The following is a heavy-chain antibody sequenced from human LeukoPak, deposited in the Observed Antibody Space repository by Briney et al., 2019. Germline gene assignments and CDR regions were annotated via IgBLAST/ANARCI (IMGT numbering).Heavy chain of an antibody. CDR2: IYPGDSDT. Sequence: GESLKISCKGSGYIFITYWIAWVRQMPGIGLEWMGIIYPGDSDTRYSPSFQGQVTISADKSITTAYLQWSSLKASDTAMYYCARLYSNGRYGGAFDIWGQGTMVTVSS. V-gene: IGHV5-51*01. D-gene: IGHD2/OR15-2a*01. CDR3: ARLYSNGRYGGAFDI. J-gene: IGHJ3*02. CDR1: GYIFITYW.